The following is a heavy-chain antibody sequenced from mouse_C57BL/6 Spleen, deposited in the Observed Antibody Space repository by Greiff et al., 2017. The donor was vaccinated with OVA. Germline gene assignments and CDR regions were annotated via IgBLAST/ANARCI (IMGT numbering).Heavy chain of an antibody. J-gene: IGHJ2*01. CDR3: AGDVVHFDY. D-gene: IGHD1-1*02. CDR2: ISDGGSYT. V-gene: IGHV5-4*01. Sequence: EVQVVESGGGLVKPGGSLKLSCAASGFTFSSYAMSWVRQTPEKRLEWVATISDGGSYTYYPDNVKGRFTISRDNAKNNLYLQMSHLKSEDAAMYYCAGDVVHFDYWGQGTTLTVSS. CDR1: GFTFSSYA.